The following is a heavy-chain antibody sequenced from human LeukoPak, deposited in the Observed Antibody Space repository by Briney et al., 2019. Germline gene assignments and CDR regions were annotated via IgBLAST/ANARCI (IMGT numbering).Heavy chain of an antibody. V-gene: IGHV3-23*01. CDR2: IYYSGGNT. D-gene: IGHD4-17*01. Sequence: PGGSLRLSCAASGFTFSTYAMSWVRQAPGKGLEWVSTIYYSGGNTYSADSVKGRFTISRDNAKNSLYLQMNSLRAEDTAVYYCARAPPTVTAPGWGQGTLVTVSS. J-gene: IGHJ4*02. CDR1: GFTFSTYA. CDR3: ARAPPTVTAPG.